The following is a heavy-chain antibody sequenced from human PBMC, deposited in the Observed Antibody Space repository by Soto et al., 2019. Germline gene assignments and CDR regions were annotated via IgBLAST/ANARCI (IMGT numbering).Heavy chain of an antibody. CDR3: AKSVVPAAIGSGYFDY. J-gene: IGHJ4*02. Sequence: GGSLRLSCAASGFTFSSYGMHWVRQAPGKGLEWVAVISYDGSNKYYADSVKGRFTISRDNSKNTLYLQMNSLRAEDTAVYYCAKSVVPAAIGSGYFDYWGQGTLVTVSS. V-gene: IGHV3-30*18. D-gene: IGHD2-2*01. CDR2: ISYDGSNK. CDR1: GFTFSSYG.